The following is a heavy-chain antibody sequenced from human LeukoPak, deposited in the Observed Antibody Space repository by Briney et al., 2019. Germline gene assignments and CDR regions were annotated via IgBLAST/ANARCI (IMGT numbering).Heavy chain of an antibody. CDR2: ISGSGGST. J-gene: IGHJ4*02. V-gene: IGHV3-23*01. CDR3: AKGYSSSWSSFDY. D-gene: IGHD6-13*01. CDR1: GFTFSSYA. Sequence: GGSLRLSCAASGFTFSSYAMSWVRQAPGKGLEWVSAISGSGGSTYYADSVKGRFTISRDNSENTLYLQMNSLRAEDTAVYYCAKGYSSSWSSFDYWGQGTLVTVSS.